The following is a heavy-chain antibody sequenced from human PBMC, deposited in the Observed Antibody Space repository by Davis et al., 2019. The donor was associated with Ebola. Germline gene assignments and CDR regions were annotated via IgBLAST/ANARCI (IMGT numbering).Heavy chain of an antibody. J-gene: IGHJ4*02. CDR3: ARAVFHEVLDY. Sequence: PGGSLRLSCAASGFTFRNYAMHWVRQAPGKGLEWVAVVSHSEREKFYADSVKGRFTISRDNSENMLYLQMNSLTADDTAVYHCARAVFHEVLDYWGQGTPVTVSS. CDR2: VSHSEREK. V-gene: IGHV3-30*04. D-gene: IGHD3-3*01. CDR1: GFTFRNYA.